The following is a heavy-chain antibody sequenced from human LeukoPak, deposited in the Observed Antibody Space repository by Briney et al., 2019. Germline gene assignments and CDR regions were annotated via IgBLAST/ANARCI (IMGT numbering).Heavy chain of an antibody. CDR2: IYYSART. CDR1: GGSISSYC. Sequence: PSETLSLTCTVSGGSISSYCWSWIRQPPGKGQEWIGYIYYSARTNDTPSLKSRVTISLDSTKNQFYLKLSSVTAADTAVYYCARGGARPGDIDSWGQGNLVTVSS. D-gene: IGHD7-27*01. V-gene: IGHV4-59*01. CDR3: ARGGARPGDIDS. J-gene: IGHJ4*02.